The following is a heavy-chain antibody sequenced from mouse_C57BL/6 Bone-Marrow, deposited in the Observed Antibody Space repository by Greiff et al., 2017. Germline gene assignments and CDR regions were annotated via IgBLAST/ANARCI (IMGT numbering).Heavy chain of an antibody. CDR3: TRTATVVGYFDY. CDR1: GYTFTSYW. Sequence: EVQLQQSGTVLARPGASVKMSCKTSGYTFTSYWMHWVKQRPGQGLEWIGAIYPGNSDTSYNQKFKGKAKLTAVTSASTAYMELSSLTNEDSAVYYCTRTATVVGYFDYWGQGTTLTVSS. D-gene: IGHD1-1*01. V-gene: IGHV1-5*01. CDR2: IYPGNSDT. J-gene: IGHJ2*01.